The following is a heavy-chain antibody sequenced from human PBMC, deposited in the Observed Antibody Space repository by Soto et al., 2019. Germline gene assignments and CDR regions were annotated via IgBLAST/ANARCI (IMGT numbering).Heavy chain of an antibody. CDR1: GGSISSYY. J-gene: IGHJ4*02. V-gene: IGHV4-59*01. CDR2: IYYSGST. D-gene: IGHD5-12*01. CDR3: AREGSSGYEGGFDY. Sequence: SETLSLTCTVSGGSISSYYWSWIRQPPGKGLEWIGYIYYSGSTNYNPSLKSRVTISVDTSKNQFSLKLSSVTAADTAVYYCAREGSSGYEGGFDYWGQGTLVTVSS.